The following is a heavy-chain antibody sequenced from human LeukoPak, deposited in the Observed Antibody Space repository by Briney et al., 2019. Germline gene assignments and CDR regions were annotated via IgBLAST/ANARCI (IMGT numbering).Heavy chain of an antibody. V-gene: IGHV5-51*01. CDR2: IYPGDSDT. D-gene: IGHD6-13*01. CDR1: GYSFTSYW. J-gene: IGHJ6*02. Sequence: GESLKISCKGSGYSFTSYWIGWVRQMPGKGLEWMGIIYPGDSDTRYSPSFQGQVTISADKSISTAYLQWSSLKASDTAMYYCARQNAQSIAAAGTYYYGMDVWGQGTTVTVSS. CDR3: ARQNAQSIAAAGTYYYGMDV.